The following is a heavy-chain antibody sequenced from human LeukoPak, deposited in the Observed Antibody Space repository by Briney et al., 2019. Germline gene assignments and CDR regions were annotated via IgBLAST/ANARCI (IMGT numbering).Heavy chain of an antibody. CDR1: GSTFTTYA. D-gene: IGHD1-26*01. CDR2: ININTVNP. V-gene: IGHV7-4-1*02. J-gene: IGHJ4*02. CDR3: ATDTWEY. Sequence: ASVKVSCKPSGSTFTTYAINWVRHAPGHGLEWMGWININTVNPTYVAGFTRRLVFSFDTSATTSYLQISSLEAEDTAVYYCATDTWEYWGQGTLVTVSS.